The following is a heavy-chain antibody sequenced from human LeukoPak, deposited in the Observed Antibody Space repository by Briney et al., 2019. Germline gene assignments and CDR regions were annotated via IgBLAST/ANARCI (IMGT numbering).Heavy chain of an antibody. CDR3: ARATKAVADFDL. CDR1: GFTVSSNY. D-gene: IGHD6-19*01. Sequence: GGSLRLSCSASGFTVSSNYMHWVRQALGKGLEWVSMIYSGGATYYADSVRGRFTISRDNSMNMLHLQMNGLRVEDTAVYYCARATKAVADFDLWGRGALVTVSS. V-gene: IGHV3-53*01. CDR2: IYSGGAT. J-gene: IGHJ2*01.